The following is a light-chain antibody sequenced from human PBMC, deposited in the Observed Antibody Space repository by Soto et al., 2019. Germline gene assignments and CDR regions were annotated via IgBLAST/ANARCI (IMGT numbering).Light chain of an antibody. V-gene: IGLV2-8*01. CDR2: EVN. J-gene: IGLJ1*01. Sequence: ALTQPPSASGSPGQSVAISCTGTSSDVGGYNYVSWYQQHPGKAPKLMIYEVNKRPSGVPDRFSGSKSGNTASLAVSGLQAEDEADYYCSSYAGSSNVFGTGTKVTVL. CDR3: SSYAGSSNV. CDR1: SSDVGGYNY.